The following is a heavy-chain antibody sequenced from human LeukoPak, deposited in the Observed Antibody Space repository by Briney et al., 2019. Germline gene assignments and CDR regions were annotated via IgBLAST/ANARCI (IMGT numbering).Heavy chain of an antibody. CDR2: INWNGGST. D-gene: IGHD2-2*02. Sequence: GGSLRLSCAASGFTFDDYGMSWVRQAPGKGLEWVSGINWNGGSTGYADSVKGRFTISRDNAKNSLYLRMNSLRAEDTALYYCARDLQYCSSTSCYTSDYWGQGTLVTVSS. J-gene: IGHJ4*02. V-gene: IGHV3-20*04. CDR1: GFTFDDYG. CDR3: ARDLQYCSSTSCYTSDY.